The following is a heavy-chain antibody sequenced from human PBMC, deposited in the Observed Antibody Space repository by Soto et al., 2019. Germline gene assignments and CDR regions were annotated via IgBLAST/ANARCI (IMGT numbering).Heavy chain of an antibody. CDR1: GFTFSSYS. V-gene: IGHV3-48*02. D-gene: IGHD3-10*01. CDR2: ISSSSSSR. CDR3: ARPGSGSYSGMDV. Sequence: EVQLVESGGGLVQPGGSLRLSCVASGFTFSSYSMNWVRQAPGKGLEWVSYISSSSSSRYYADSVKGRFTISRDNAKNSLYLQMNSLRDEDTAVYYCARPGSGSYSGMDVWGQGTTVTVYS. J-gene: IGHJ6*02.